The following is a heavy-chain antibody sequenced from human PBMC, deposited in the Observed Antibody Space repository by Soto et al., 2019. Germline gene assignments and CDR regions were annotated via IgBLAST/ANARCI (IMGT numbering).Heavy chain of an antibody. CDR2: INAGNGNT. J-gene: IGHJ6*02. D-gene: IGHD2-8*01. V-gene: IGHV1-3*01. CDR3: ARGGYCTNCVCDIGYYYGMDV. CDR1: GYTFTSYA. Sequence: DSVKVSCKASGYTFTSYAMHWVRQAPGQRLEWMGWINAGNGNTKYSQKFQGRVTITRDTSASTAYMELSSLRSEDTAVYYCARGGYCTNCVCDIGYYYGMDVCGQGTTVT.